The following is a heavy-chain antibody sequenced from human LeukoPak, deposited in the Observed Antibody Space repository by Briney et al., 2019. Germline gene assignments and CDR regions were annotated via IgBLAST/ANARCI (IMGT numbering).Heavy chain of an antibody. CDR2: IHTSGST. Sequence: SETLSLTCTVPGVSINTDFYYWRWIRQPAGKGLEWIGRIHTSGSTNYNPSLKSRVSISLDTSKNQFSLNLRSVTAADTAVYYCAKNRRGIAPPGNYYYYMDVWGKGTTVTISS. D-gene: IGHD6-13*01. J-gene: IGHJ6*03. V-gene: IGHV4-61*02. CDR3: AKNRRGIAPPGNYYYYMDV. CDR1: GVSINTDFYY.